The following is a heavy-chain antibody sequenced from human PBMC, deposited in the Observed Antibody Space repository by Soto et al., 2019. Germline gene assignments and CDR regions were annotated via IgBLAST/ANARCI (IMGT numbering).Heavy chain of an antibody. V-gene: IGHV3-48*02. D-gene: IGHD2-15*01. CDR1: GFTFSSYS. CDR2: ISSSSSTI. J-gene: IGHJ3*02. CDR3: ARDAGSGRSSDAFDI. Sequence: EVQLVESGGGLVQPGGSLRLSCAASGFTFSSYSMNWVRQAPGKGLEWVSYISSSSSTIYYADSVKGRFTISRDNAKNSLYLQMNSLRDEDTAVYCCARDAGSGRSSDAFDIWGQGTMVTVSS.